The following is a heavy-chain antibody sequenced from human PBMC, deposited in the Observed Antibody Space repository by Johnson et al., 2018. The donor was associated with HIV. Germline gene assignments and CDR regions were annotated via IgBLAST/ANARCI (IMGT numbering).Heavy chain of an antibody. Sequence: VQLVESGGGLVKPGGSLRLPCAASGFTFSNAWMTWVRQVPGKGPVWVSRINSDGSSSAYADSVKGRFTISRDGAKNTLYLQMNSLRTEDTAFYYCARESGQAFDVWGQGTMVTVSS. CDR2: INSDGSSS. J-gene: IGHJ3*01. D-gene: IGHD6-25*01. CDR3: ARESGQAFDV. CDR1: GFTFSNAW. V-gene: IGHV3-74*01.